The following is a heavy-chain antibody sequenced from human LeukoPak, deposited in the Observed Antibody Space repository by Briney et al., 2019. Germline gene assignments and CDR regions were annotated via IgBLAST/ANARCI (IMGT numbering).Heavy chain of an antibody. V-gene: IGHV3-30*03. CDR3: AREGYYGSGSPPSLYFDY. J-gene: IGHJ4*02. CDR2: TSSDLNVK. CDR1: GFAFNTYW. D-gene: IGHD3-10*01. Sequence: PGGSLRLSCAASGFAFNTYWMHWVRQAPGKGLEWVAVTSSDLNVKLYADSVKGRFTISRDNSRSTLYLQMNSLRPEDTAIYYCAREGYYGSGSPPSLYFDYWGQGTLVTVSS.